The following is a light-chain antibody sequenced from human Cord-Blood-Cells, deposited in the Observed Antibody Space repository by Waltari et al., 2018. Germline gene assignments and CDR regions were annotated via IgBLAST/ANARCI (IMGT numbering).Light chain of an antibody. V-gene: IGLV2-14*01. J-gene: IGLJ3*02. Sequence: QSALTQPASVSGSPGQSITISCTGTSSDVGGYNYVSWYQQHPGKAPKLMIYDVSKRPSGVSNRFSGSKSGNTASLTISGLHAEDEADYYCSSYTSSSTEFGGGTKLTVL. CDR1: SSDVGGYNY. CDR3: SSYTSSSTE. CDR2: DVS.